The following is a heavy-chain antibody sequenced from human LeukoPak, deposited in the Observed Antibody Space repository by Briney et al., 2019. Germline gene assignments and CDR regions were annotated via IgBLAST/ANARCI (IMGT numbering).Heavy chain of an antibody. J-gene: IGHJ4*02. CDR3: AKSRYFDWLQTYYFDY. D-gene: IGHD3-9*01. CDR2: ISGSGGST. V-gene: IGHV3-23*01. CDR1: GFTFSSYA. Sequence: GGSLRLSCAASGFTFSSYAMSWVRQAPGKGLKWVSAISGSGGSTYYADSVKGRFTISRDNSKKTLYLQMNSLSAEDTAVYYCAKSRYFDWLQTYYFDYWGQGTLVTVSS.